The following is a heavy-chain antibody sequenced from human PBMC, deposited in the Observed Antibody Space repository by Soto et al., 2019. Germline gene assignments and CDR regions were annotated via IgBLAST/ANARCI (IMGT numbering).Heavy chain of an antibody. Sequence: QVQLQESGPGLVKPSGTLSLTCTVSGGSMSSSNWWNWVRQSPGKGLEWIGEAHHSGRTNYNPSLNSRVTISLDKSKTHFSLKLTSVTAADPAGYYCASSAATVLHYWGQGTLVTVSS. J-gene: IGHJ4*02. D-gene: IGHD5-18*01. CDR2: AHHSGRT. CDR1: GGSMSSSNW. CDR3: ASSAATVLHY. V-gene: IGHV4-4*02.